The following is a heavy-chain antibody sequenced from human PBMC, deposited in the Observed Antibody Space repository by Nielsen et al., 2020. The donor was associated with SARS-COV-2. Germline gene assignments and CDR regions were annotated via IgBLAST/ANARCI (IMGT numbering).Heavy chain of an antibody. V-gene: IGHV4-59*08. CDR3: ARFEATAYFDY. Sequence: SETLSLTCTVSGGSISSYYWSWIRQPPGKGLEWIGYIYYSGSTNYNPSLKSRVTISVDTSKNQFSLKLSSVTAADTAVYYCARFEATAYFDYWGQGTLVTVSS. CDR2: IYYSGST. J-gene: IGHJ4*02. D-gene: IGHD5-12*01. CDR1: GGSISSYY.